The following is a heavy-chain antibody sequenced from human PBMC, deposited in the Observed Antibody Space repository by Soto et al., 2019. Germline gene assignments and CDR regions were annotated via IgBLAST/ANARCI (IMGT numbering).Heavy chain of an antibody. CDR1: GFIFSNYA. D-gene: IGHD2-15*01. J-gene: IGHJ3*01. CDR3: AKDRMSRNSVWDPFDV. Sequence: VGSLRLSCAASGFIFSNYAMTWVRQAPGKGLEWVSSIGDGGSDTYYADHVKGRSTISRDNSKNTLYLQMSSLRVEDTAIYYCAKDRMSRNSVWDPFDVWGKGTMVTVSS. V-gene: IGHV3-23*01. CDR2: IGDGGSDT.